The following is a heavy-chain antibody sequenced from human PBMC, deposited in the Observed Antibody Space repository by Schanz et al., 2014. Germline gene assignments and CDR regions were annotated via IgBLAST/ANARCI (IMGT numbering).Heavy chain of an antibody. CDR1: GYSFTDYA. J-gene: IGHJ4*02. D-gene: IGHD6-13*01. CDR2: MNPNSGNT. CDR3: ARDGEAAAGCDY. Sequence: QVQLVQSGVEVKRPGASVRVSCKASGYSFTDYAIHWVRQAPGQGLEWMGWMNPNSGNTGYAQKFQGRVTMTRHTSISTAYMELSSLRSEDTAVYYCARDGEAAAGCDYWGQGTLVTVSS. V-gene: IGHV1-8*02.